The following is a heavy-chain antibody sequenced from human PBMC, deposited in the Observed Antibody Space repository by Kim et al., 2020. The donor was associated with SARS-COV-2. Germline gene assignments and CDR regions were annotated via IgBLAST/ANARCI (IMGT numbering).Heavy chain of an antibody. CDR1: GFTFSSYA. J-gene: IGHJ4*02. CDR3: AKGSLVLWFGEG. Sequence: GESLKISCAASGFTFSSYAMSWVRQAPGKGLEWVSTISSSGGTTYYADSVKGRFTISRDNSKNTMYLQMNSLRAEDTAVYYCAKGSLVLWFGEGWGQGTL. V-gene: IGHV3-23*01. CDR2: ISSSGGTT. D-gene: IGHD3-10*01.